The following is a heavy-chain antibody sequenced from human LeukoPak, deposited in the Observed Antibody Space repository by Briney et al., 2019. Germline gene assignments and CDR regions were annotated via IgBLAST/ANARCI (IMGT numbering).Heavy chain of an antibody. Sequence: GGSLRLSCAASGFTVGSNYMSWVRQAPGKGLEWVSVIYSGGSIYYADSVKGRFTISRDNSKNTLYLQMNSLRAEDTAVYYCARGFKVSRYDLIGYWGQGTLVTVSS. CDR2: IYSGGSI. CDR1: GFTVGSNY. V-gene: IGHV3-53*01. J-gene: IGHJ4*02. D-gene: IGHD3-3*01. CDR3: ARGFKVSRYDLIGY.